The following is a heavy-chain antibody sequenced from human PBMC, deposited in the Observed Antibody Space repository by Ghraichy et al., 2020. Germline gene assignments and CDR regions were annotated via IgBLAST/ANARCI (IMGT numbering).Heavy chain of an antibody. CDR2: IYYSGST. CDR3: ARHRTARIGLLLYYFDY. D-gene: IGHD3-22*01. Sequence: SETLTLTCTVSGGSISSSSYYWGWIRQPPGKGLEWIGSIYYSGSTYYNPSLKSRVTISVDTSKNQFSLKLSSVTAADTAVYYCARHRTARIGLLLYYFDYWGQGTLVTVSS. CDR1: GGSISSSSYY. J-gene: IGHJ4*02. V-gene: IGHV4-39*01.